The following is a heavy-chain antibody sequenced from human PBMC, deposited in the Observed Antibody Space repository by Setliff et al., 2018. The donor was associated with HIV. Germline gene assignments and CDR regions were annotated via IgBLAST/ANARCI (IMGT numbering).Heavy chain of an antibody. CDR3: ARSFRGYSGSYFDY. D-gene: IGHD1-26*01. V-gene: IGHV4-4*02. CDR1: GGSISSINW. Sequence: SETLSLTCAVSGGSISSINWWTWVSQTPGRGLEWIGEIYHSGSTNYNPSLKSRVTISVDKSQNQFSLKLTSVTAADTAVYYCARSFRGYSGSYFDYWGQGTLVTVSS. CDR2: IYHSGST. J-gene: IGHJ4*02.